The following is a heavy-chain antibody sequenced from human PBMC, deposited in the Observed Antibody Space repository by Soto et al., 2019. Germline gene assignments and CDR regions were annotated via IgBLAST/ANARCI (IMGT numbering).Heavy chain of an antibody. CDR2: IIPIFDAT. V-gene: IGHV1-69*01. J-gene: IGHJ4*02. CDR3: ARELPSVTRA. D-gene: IGHD1-26*01. Sequence: QVQMVQSGAEVKKPGSSARVSCKVSGGTFIRHSISWVQQAPGQGLEWMGGIIPIFDATQYAQKFQGRITITEAESTTTFHKDLSGLRLEDTAIYFCARELPSVTRAWGQGTLVTGS. CDR1: GGTFIRHS.